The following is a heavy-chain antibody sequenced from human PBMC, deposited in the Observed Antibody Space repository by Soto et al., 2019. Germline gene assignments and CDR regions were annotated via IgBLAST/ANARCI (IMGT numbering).Heavy chain of an antibody. CDR1: GGTFSSDG. J-gene: IGHJ3*02. CDR3: AKGFAIAVVRAATGDAFDI. V-gene: IGHV3-30*18. D-gene: IGHD2-2*01. Sequence: GGSLRLSCAASGGTFSSDGMHWGRQAPDKGLEWVAVISYDESNKYYADSVKGRFTISRDNSNNTLYLQMNSLRAEDTAVYYCAKGFAIAVVRAATGDAFDIW. CDR2: ISYDESNK.